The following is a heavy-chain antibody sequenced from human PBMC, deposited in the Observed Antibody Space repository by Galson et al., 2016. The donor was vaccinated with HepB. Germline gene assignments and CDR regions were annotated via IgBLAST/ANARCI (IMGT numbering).Heavy chain of an antibody. J-gene: IGHJ5*02. Sequence: SETLSLTCTVSGGSISPYYWSWIRQPPGKGLEWIGCIYYIGSTNYNPSLRSQVTISVDTSRNQFSLRLSSVTAADTAVYYCARRRNYYDGSGYYYDYFDPWGRGTLVTVSS. CDR2: IYYIGST. CDR3: ARRRNYYDGSGYYYDYFDP. CDR1: GGSISPYY. V-gene: IGHV4-59*08. D-gene: IGHD3-22*01.